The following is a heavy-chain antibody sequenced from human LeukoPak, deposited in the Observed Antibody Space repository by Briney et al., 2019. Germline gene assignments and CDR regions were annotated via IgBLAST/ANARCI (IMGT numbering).Heavy chain of an antibody. CDR1: GFTFSSYN. D-gene: IGHD6-6*01. CDR2: ISSSSTYI. V-gene: IGHV3-21*04. Sequence: PGGSLRLSCAASGFTFSSYNTNWVRQAPGKGLEWVSSISSSSTYIYYADSVKGRFTISRDNSKNTLYLQMNSLRAEDTAVYYCAKRGSSSSDYWGQGTLVTVSS. J-gene: IGHJ4*02. CDR3: AKRGSSSSDY.